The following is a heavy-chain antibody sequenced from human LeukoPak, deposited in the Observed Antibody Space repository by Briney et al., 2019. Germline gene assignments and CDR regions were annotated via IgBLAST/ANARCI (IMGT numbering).Heavy chain of an antibody. CDR3: ASLRETRYCSGGSCYSHYYGMDV. Sequence: PSETLSLTCTVSGGSISSYYWSWTRQPPGKGLEWIGYIYYSGSTNYNPSLKSRVTISVDTSKNQFSLKLSSVTAADTAVYYCASLRETRYCSGGSCYSHYYGMDVWGQGTTVTVSS. D-gene: IGHD2-15*01. CDR2: IYYSGST. CDR1: GGSISSYY. J-gene: IGHJ6*02. V-gene: IGHV4-59*08.